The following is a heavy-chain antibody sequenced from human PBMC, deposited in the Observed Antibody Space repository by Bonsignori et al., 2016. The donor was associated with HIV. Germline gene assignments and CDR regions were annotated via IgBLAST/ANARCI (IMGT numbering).Heavy chain of an antibody. D-gene: IGHD5-24*01. V-gene: IGHV1-2*02. CDR2: INPDSGGT. CDR3: ARAGPLEMATIIRFFYYYYMDV. Sequence: WVRQAPGQGLEWMGWINPDSGGTNYAQKFQGRVTMTRDTSISTAYMELSSLRSDDTAVYYCARAGPLEMATIIRFFYYYYMDVWGKGTTVTVSS. J-gene: IGHJ6*03.